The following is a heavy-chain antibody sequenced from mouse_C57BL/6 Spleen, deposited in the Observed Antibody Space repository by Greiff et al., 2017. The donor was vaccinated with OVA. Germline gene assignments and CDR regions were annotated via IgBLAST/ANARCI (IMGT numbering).Heavy chain of an antibody. CDR2: IYPGDGDT. Sequence: VQLQQSGPELVKPGASVKISCKASGYAFRSSWMNWVKQRPGKGLEWIGRIYPGDGDTNYNGKFKGKATLTADKSSSTAYMQLSSLTSEDSAVYFCARGDYDGGAWFAYWGQGTLVTVSA. J-gene: IGHJ3*01. CDR1: GYAFRSSW. V-gene: IGHV1-82*01. CDR3: ARGDYDGGAWFAY. D-gene: IGHD2-4*01.